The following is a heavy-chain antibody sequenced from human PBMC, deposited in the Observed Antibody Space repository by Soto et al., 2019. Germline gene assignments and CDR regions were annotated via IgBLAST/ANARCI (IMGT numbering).Heavy chain of an antibody. Sequence: VQLLESGGGLVQPGGSLRLSCAAYGFTFSSLVMSWVRQAPGKGLEWASGIRTGGGSTDYADSVKGRFTISRDNSKNTLHLQMKSLRAEDTAVYYCARSREIIASAGSFDYWGQGTLVTVSS. CDR2: IRTGGGST. J-gene: IGHJ4*02. D-gene: IGHD6-25*01. CDR1: GFTFSSLV. V-gene: IGHV3-23*01. CDR3: ARSREIIASAGSFDY.